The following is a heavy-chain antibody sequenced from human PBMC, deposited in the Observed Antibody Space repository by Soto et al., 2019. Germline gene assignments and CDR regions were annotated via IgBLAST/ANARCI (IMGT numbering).Heavy chain of an antibody. V-gene: IGHV3-53*01. D-gene: IGHD6-13*01. J-gene: IGHJ6*02. CDR3: ARDRIEAAGTPRFSYYYGMDV. CDR1: GFTVSSTY. CDR2: IYGGLTT. Sequence: GGSLRLSCAASGFTVSSTYMTWVRQAPGKGLEWVSVIYGGLTTSYADSVKGRFTISRDNSKNTVFLQMNSLRGEDTAVYYCARDRIEAAGTPRFSYYYGMDVWGQGTTVTVSS.